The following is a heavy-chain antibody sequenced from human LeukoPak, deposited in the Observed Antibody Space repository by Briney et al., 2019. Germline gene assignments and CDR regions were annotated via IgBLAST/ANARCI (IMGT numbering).Heavy chain of an antibody. V-gene: IGHV3-53*01. CDR2: TYSGGST. CDR1: GFTVSSNY. D-gene: IGHD3-22*01. J-gene: IGHJ3*02. Sequence: PGGSLRLSCAASGFTVSSNYMSCVRQAPGKGLEWVSVTYSGGSTYYADSVKGRFTISRDNSKNTLYLQMNSLRAEDTAVYYCAGRGWLLPHDAFDIWGQGTMVTVSS. CDR3: AGRGWLLPHDAFDI.